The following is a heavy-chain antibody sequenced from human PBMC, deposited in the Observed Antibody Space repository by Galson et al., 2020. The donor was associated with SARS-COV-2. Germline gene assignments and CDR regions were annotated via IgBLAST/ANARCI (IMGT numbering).Heavy chain of an antibody. CDR3: ARDNGYSYGEYYVDY. V-gene: IGHV3-30*04. D-gene: IGHD5-18*01. Sequence: GESLKISCAASGFTFSSYAMHWVRQAPGKGLEWVAVISYDGSNKYYADSVKGRFTISRDNSKNTLYLQMNSLRAEDTAVYYCARDNGYSYGEYYVDYWGQGTLVTVSS. J-gene: IGHJ4*02. CDR2: ISYDGSNK. CDR1: GFTFSSYA.